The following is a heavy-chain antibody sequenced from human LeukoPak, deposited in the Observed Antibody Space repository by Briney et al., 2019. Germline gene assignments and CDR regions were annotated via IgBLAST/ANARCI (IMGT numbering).Heavy chain of an antibody. J-gene: IGHJ4*02. V-gene: IGHV3-66*01. CDR3: ATARVTSAMVFDY. CDR1: GFTVSLNY. Sequence: GGSLRLSCAASGFTVSLNYMSWIRQTPGKGLEWVSVIYSDGSTYYADSVKGRFTISRDNLKNTLYLQMNSLRAEDTAVYFCATARVTSAMVFDYWGQGTLVTVSS. D-gene: IGHD5-18*01. CDR2: IYSDGST.